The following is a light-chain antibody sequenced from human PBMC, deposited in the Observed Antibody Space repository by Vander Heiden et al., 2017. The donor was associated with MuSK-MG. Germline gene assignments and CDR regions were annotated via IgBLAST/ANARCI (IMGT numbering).Light chain of an antibody. Sequence: EIVLTQSPGTLSLSPGERATLSCRASQSVSSSYLAWYQQKPGQAPRLLIYGASSRATGIPDRFSGSGSGTDFTLTISRREPEDFAVYYCQHYCRSHLYTFGQGTKLEIK. J-gene: IGKJ2*01. CDR1: QSVSSSY. V-gene: IGKV3-20*01. CDR2: GAS. CDR3: QHYCRSHLYT.